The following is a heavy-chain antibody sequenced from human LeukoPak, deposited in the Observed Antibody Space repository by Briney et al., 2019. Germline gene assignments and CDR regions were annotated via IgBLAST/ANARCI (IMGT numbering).Heavy chain of an antibody. CDR3: ASGSGSGWYRGLDC. Sequence: PGGSLRLSCAASGFTFSIYTMNWVRQAPGKGLEWISYISTNSGTIWYADSVKGRFSISRDNAKNSLFLHMNSLRAEDTAVYYCASGSGSGWYRGLDCWGQGTLVTVSS. V-gene: IGHV3-48*01. D-gene: IGHD6-19*01. CDR2: ISTNSGTI. J-gene: IGHJ4*02. CDR1: GFTFSIYT.